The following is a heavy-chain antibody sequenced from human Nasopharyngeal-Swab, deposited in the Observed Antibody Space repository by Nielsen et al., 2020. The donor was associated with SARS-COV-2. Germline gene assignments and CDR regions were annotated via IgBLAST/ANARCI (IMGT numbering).Heavy chain of an antibody. CDR3: AKELHLRHAFDL. J-gene: IGHJ3*01. Sequence: GKGLEWIAEIYHTGGTYYNPSLSSRVTISVDKSNNQFSLKLSSVTAADTAVYYCAKELHLRHAFDLWGQGRMVTVSS. V-gene: IGHV4-4*02. CDR2: IYHTGGT.